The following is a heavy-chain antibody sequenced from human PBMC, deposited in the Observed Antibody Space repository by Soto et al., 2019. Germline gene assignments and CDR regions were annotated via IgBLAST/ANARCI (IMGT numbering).Heavy chain of an antibody. CDR3: AREPYGDSPYFDY. CDR1: GFTFNSVS. J-gene: IGHJ4*02. Sequence: QVQLVESGGGMAQAGTSLRLSCTGSGFTFNSVSQHWVRQGPDKGLEWVAVVSFDGKVTYYADSVKGLFTVSRDISKNTIYLQANSLRPEDTAVYYWAREPYGDSPYFDYWGQGTPVTVSA. V-gene: IGHV3-30*04. CDR2: VSFDGKVT. D-gene: IGHD2-21*02.